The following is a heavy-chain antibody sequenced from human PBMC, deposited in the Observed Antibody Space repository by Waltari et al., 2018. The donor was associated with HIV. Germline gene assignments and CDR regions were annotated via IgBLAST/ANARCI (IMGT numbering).Heavy chain of an antibody. Sequence: QQWGERVLKRSETLSSTCPVCGGSFKDNYWTWIRQPPGMGLEWIGEINDSEYTNYNPSLRSRLTISLDASKNQFSLKMTAVTAADTAVYYCARSRGLIKWNRYFDSWAQGTMVSVSS. CDR2: INDSEYT. J-gene: IGHJ3*02. CDR1: GGSFKDNY. CDR3: ARSRGLIKWNRYFDS. D-gene: IGHD3-10*01. V-gene: IGHV4-34*01.